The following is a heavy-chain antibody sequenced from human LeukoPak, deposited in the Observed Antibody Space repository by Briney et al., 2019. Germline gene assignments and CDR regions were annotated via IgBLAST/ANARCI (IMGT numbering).Heavy chain of an antibody. J-gene: IGHJ4*02. D-gene: IGHD3-3*01. V-gene: IGHV3-23*01. CDR3: AKANFSSYDTHFDF. Sequence: GGSLRLSCAASGFTFSSYAMSWVRQAPGKGLEWVASIAGSGGRTYYAASVNGRFTFSRDHSKNPPYLQMTCVRADDPAVYYRAKANFSSYDTHFDFWGQGTLVTVSS. CDR2: IAGSGGRT. CDR1: GFTFSSYA.